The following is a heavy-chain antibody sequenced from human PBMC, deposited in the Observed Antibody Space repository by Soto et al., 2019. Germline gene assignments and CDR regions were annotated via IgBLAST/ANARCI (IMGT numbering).Heavy chain of an antibody. CDR2: ISANTLGT. J-gene: IGHJ6*04. CDR3: AKDHHYDFWSGYRGKMDV. Sequence: PGGSLRLSCAASEITFSAYAMGWVRQTPGKGLEWVSGISANTLGTYYADSVKGRFTVSRDNSNNILYLQMNSLRAEDTAVYYCAKDHHYDFWSGYRGKMDVWGKGTTVTVSS. V-gene: IGHV3-23*01. CDR1: EITFSAYA. D-gene: IGHD3-3*01.